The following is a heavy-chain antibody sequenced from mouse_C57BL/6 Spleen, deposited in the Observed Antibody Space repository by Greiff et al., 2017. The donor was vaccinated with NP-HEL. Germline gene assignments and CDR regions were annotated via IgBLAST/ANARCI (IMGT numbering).Heavy chain of an antibody. Sequence: QVQLQQSGPELVKPGASVKISCKASGYAFSSSWMNWVKQRPGKGLEWIGRIYPGDGDTNYNGKFKGKATLTADKSSSTAYMQLSSLTSEDSAVYFCVPIYYYGSSYSDYWGQGTSVTVSS. CDR3: VPIYYYGSSYSDY. J-gene: IGHJ4*01. D-gene: IGHD1-1*01. CDR1: GYAFSSSW. V-gene: IGHV1-82*01. CDR2: IYPGDGDT.